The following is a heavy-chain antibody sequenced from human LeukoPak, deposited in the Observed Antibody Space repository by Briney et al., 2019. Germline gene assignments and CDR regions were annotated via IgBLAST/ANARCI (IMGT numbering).Heavy chain of an antibody. J-gene: IGHJ3*02. D-gene: IGHD2-2*01. CDR2: INSDGSIT. Sequence: GGSLRLSCAASGFTLSSYWMHWVRQAPGKGLLWVSRINSDGSITGYADSVKGRFTISRDNAKTTLFLQMSSLRAEDTAVYYCVRGTISWASSAFDIWGQGTMVTVSS. CDR3: VRGTISWASSAFDI. CDR1: GFTLSSYW. V-gene: IGHV3-74*01.